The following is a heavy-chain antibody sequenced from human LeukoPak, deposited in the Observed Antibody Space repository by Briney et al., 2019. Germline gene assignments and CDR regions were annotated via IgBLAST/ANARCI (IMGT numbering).Heavy chain of an antibody. D-gene: IGHD3-22*01. J-gene: IGHJ4*02. CDR3: ATPLGYYDSSGYHQGGD. CDR1: GFTFSSHS. V-gene: IGHV3-48*01. CDR2: ISSSSSTI. Sequence: PGGSLRLSCAASGFTFSSHSMNWVRQAPGKGLEWVSYISSSSSTIYYADSVKGRFTISRDNAKNSLYLQMNSLRAEDTAVYYCATPLGYYDSSGYHQGGDWGQGTLVTVSS.